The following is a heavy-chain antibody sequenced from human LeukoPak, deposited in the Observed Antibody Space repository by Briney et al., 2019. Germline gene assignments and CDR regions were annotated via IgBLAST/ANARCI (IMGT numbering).Heavy chain of an antibody. CDR3: ARGSPALYYYYGMDV. CDR1: GGSISSYY. CDR2: IYYSGST. V-gene: IGHV4-59*08. J-gene: IGHJ6*02. Sequence: SETLSLTCTVSGGSISSYYWSWIRQPPGKGLEWIGYIYYSGSTNYNPSLKGRVTISVDTSKNQFSLKLSSVTAADTAVYYCARGSPALYYYYGMDVWGQGTTVTVSS.